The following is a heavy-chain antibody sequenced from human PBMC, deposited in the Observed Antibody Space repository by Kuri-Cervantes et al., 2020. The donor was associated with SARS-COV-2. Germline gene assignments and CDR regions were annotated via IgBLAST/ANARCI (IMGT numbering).Heavy chain of an antibody. D-gene: IGHD3-3*01. Sequence: SETLSLTCAVYGGSFSPYYWSWIRQPPGKGLEWIGEIHHSGSTNYNPSLKSRVTISVDTSKNQFSLKLSSVTAADTAVYYCARAPYDFWSGYYPYGMDVWGQGTTVTVSS. CDR3: ARAPYDFWSGYYPYGMDV. J-gene: IGHJ6*02. V-gene: IGHV4-34*01. CDR2: IHHSGST. CDR1: GGSFSPYY.